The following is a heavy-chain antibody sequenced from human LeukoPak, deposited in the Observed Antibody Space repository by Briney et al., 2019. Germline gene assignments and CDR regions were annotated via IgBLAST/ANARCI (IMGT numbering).Heavy chain of an antibody. CDR3: AKPYDSSGYYGNYYMDV. Sequence: GGSLRLSCAASGFTFSNAWMSWVRQAPGKGLEWVSAISGSGGSTYYADSVKGRFTISRDNSKSTLYLQMNSLRAEDTAVYYCAKPYDSSGYYGNYYMDVWGKGTTVTVSS. V-gene: IGHV3-23*01. D-gene: IGHD3-22*01. J-gene: IGHJ6*03. CDR1: GFTFSNAW. CDR2: ISGSGGST.